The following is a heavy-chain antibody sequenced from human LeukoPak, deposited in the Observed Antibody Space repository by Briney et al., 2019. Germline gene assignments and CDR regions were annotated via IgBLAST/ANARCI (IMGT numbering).Heavy chain of an antibody. CDR2: IYSGGST. Sequence: PGGSLRLSGAASGLTVSSNYMSWVRQAPGKGLEWVSVIYSGGSTYYADSVKGRFTISRDKSKNTLNLQMNSLRAEDTAVYYCARASTFRSFWFDPWGQGTLVTVSS. V-gene: IGHV3-53*01. J-gene: IGHJ5*02. CDR3: ARASTFRSFWFDP. D-gene: IGHD3-16*01. CDR1: GLTVSSNY.